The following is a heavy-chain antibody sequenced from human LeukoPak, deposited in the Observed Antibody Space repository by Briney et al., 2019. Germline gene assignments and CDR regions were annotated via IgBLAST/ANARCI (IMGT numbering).Heavy chain of an antibody. Sequence: GGSLRLSCAASGFTFSSYWMSWVRQAPGKGLEWVANIKKDGSEKYYVDSAKGRFTISRDNAKTSLYLQMNSLRAEDTAVYYCARANSMVQGRALDYWGQGTLVTVSS. CDR3: ARANSMVQGRALDY. D-gene: IGHD2/OR15-2a*01. CDR2: IKKDGSEK. V-gene: IGHV3-7*01. CDR1: GFTFSSYW. J-gene: IGHJ4*02.